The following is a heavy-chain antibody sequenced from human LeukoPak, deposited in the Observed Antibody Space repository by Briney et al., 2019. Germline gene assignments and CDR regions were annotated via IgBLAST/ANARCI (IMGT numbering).Heavy chain of an antibody. J-gene: IGHJ4*02. CDR2: ISGSGGST. CDR1: GFTFSSYA. Sequence: GRSLRLSCAASGFTFSSYAMSWVRQAPGKGLEWVSAISGSGGSTYYADSVKGRFTISRDNSKNTLYLQMNSLRAEDTAVYYCAKSPGPNYYGSGSFDYWGQGTLVTVSS. CDR3: AKSPGPNYYGSGSFDY. V-gene: IGHV3-23*01. D-gene: IGHD3-10*01.